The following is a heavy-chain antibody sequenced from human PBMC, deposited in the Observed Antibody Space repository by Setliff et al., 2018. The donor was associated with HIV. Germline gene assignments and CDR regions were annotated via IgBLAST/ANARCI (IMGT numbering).Heavy chain of an antibody. CDR3: ASGGYSYGYNSWFDP. CDR1: GFTLGGFG. V-gene: IGHV3-30*02. D-gene: IGHD5-18*01. Sequence: LRLSCVASGFTLGGFGMHWVRQAPGKGLEWVAFIQYDGSKQSYADSVKGRFTISRDNAKNSLYLQMNSLRAEDTAVYYCASGGYSYGYNSWFDPWGQGTLVTVSS. J-gene: IGHJ5*02. CDR2: IQYDGSKQ.